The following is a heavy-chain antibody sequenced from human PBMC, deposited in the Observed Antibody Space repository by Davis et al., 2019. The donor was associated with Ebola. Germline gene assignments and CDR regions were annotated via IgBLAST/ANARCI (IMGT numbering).Heavy chain of an antibody. D-gene: IGHD5-24*01. CDR3: ARDLSFVEMATKMRAWFDP. J-gene: IGHJ5*02. V-gene: IGHV1-46*01. Sequence: ASVKVSCKASGYTFTSYYMHWVRQAPGQGLEWMGIINPSGGSTSYAQKFQGRVTMTRDTSISTAYMELSRLRSDDTAVYYCARDLSFVEMATKMRAWFDPWGQGTLVTVSS. CDR2: INPSGGST. CDR1: GYTFTSYY.